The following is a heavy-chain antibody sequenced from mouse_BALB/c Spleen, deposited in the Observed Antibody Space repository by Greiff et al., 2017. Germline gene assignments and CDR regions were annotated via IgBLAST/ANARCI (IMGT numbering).Heavy chain of an antibody. Sequence: VQLQQSGGGLVKPGGSLKLSCAASGFTFSDYYMYWVRQTPEKRLEWVATISDGGSYTYYPDSVKGRFTISRDNAKNNLYLQMSSLKSEDTAMYYCARGGQLGRGSWFAYWGQGTLVTVSA. J-gene: IGHJ3*01. CDR3: ARGGQLGRGSWFAY. V-gene: IGHV5-4*02. CDR1: GFTFSDYY. D-gene: IGHD4-1*02. CDR2: ISDGGSYT.